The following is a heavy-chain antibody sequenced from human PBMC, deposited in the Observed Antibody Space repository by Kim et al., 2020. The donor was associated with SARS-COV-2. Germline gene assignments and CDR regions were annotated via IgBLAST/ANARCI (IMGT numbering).Heavy chain of an antibody. V-gene: IGHV3-33*01. J-gene: IGHJ6*03. CDR1: GFTFSSYG. CDR2: IWYDGSNK. Sequence: GGSLRLSCAASGFTFSSYGMHWVRQAPGKGLEWVAVIWYDGSNKYYADSVKGRFTISRDNSKNTLYLQMNSLRAEDTAVYYCARDPIADRYYYYYMDVWGEGRTVTVSS. CDR3: ARDPIADRYYYYYMDV. D-gene: IGHD6-13*01.